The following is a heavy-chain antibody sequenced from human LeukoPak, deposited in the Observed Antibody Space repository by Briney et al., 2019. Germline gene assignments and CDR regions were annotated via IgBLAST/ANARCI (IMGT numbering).Heavy chain of an antibody. Sequence: ASVKVSYKASGYTFTSYGISWVRQAPGQGLEWMGWISAYNGNTNYAQKLQGRVTMTKDTSTSTAYMELRSLRSDGTAVYYCARDRVTTVTTHFDYWGQGTLVTVSS. D-gene: IGHD4-17*01. CDR1: GYTFTSYG. V-gene: IGHV1-18*01. CDR3: ARDRVTTVTTHFDY. CDR2: ISAYNGNT. J-gene: IGHJ4*02.